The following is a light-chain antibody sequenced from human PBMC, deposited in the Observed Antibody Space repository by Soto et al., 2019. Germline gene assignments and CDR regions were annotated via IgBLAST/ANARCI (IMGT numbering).Light chain of an antibody. CDR3: KQYNSYSK. J-gene: IGKJ1*01. CDR2: DAS. Sequence: DIQRTHSPSTLSASAVYRFTITCRASQSISSWLAWYQQKPGKAPKLLIYDASSLESGVPSRFSGSGSGTEFTLTISSLQPDDFATYYCKQYNSYSKFGQGNTGDIK. V-gene: IGKV1-5*01. CDR1: QSISSW.